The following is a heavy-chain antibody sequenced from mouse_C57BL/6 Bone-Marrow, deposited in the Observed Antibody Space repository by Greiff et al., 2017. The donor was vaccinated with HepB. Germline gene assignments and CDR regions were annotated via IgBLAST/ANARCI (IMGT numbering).Heavy chain of an antibody. D-gene: IGHD2-2*01. CDR2: ISDGGSYT. CDR3: ARDGGYPWFAY. CDR1: GFTFSSYA. V-gene: IGHV5-4*01. Sequence: EVQVVESGGGLVKPGGSLKLSCAASGFTFSSYAMSWVRQTPEKRLEWVATISDGGSYTYYPDNVKGRFTISRDNAKNNLYLQMSHLKSEDTAMYYCARDGGYPWFAYWGQGTLVTVSA. J-gene: IGHJ3*01.